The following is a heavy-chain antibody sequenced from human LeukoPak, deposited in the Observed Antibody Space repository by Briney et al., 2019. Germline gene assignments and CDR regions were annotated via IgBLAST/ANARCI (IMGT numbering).Heavy chain of an antibody. Sequence: PGRSLRHSCAASGFTFSSYGMHWVRQAPGRGLEWVAVIWNDGSHKYYADSVKGRFTISRDNSKNTLYLQMNSLRAEDTAVYYCARLSGYEKGYVFDIWGQGTMVTVSS. V-gene: IGHV3-33*01. CDR1: GFTFSSYG. CDR3: ARLSGYEKGYVFDI. D-gene: IGHD5-12*01. J-gene: IGHJ3*02. CDR2: IWNDGSHK.